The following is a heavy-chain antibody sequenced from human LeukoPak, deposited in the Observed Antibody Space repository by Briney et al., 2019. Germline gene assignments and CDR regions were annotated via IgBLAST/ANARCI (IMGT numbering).Heavy chain of an antibody. D-gene: IGHD1/OR15-1a*01. V-gene: IGHV3-21*01. CDR3: ARTGTADAFDI. CDR1: GFTSGFTFGSYA. CDR2: ISSSSSYI. J-gene: IGHJ3*02. Sequence: GGSLRLSCEGSGFTSGFTFGSYAMHWVRQAPGKGLEWVSSISSSSSYIYYADLVKGRFTISRDNAKNSLYLQMNSLRAEDTAVYYCARTGTADAFDIWGQGTMVTVCS.